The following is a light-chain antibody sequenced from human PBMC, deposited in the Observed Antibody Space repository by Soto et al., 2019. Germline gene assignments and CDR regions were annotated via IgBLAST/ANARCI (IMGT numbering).Light chain of an antibody. Sequence: EIVMTQSPATLSVSPGESATLSCRASQNINSDLAWYVQKPGQAPRRVIYGASTWGTDVPPRFTGSGSGTDFTLTISRLEPEDFAVYYCQQYGSSPPYTFGQGTKLEIK. CDR2: GAS. CDR1: QNINSD. CDR3: QQYGSSPPYT. J-gene: IGKJ2*01. V-gene: IGKV3-20*01.